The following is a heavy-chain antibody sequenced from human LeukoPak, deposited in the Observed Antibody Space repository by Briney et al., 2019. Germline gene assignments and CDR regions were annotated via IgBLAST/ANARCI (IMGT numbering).Heavy chain of an antibody. Sequence: ASVKVSCKASGYTFTGYYMHWVRQAPGQGLEWMGWISPTSGGTNYAQKFQGRVTMTRDTSISTAYMELSRLRSDDTAVYYCAREAYASGSFRTDYYYMDVWGKGTTVTISS. D-gene: IGHD3-10*01. CDR2: ISPTSGGT. V-gene: IGHV1-2*02. J-gene: IGHJ6*03. CDR3: AREAYASGSFRTDYYYMDV. CDR1: GYTFTGYY.